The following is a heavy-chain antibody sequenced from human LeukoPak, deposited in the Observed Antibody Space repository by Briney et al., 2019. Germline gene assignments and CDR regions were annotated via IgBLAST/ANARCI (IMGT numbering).Heavy chain of an antibody. Sequence: GGSLRLSCAASGFTFSSYGMHWVRQAPGKGLEWVAVIWYDGSNKYYADPVKGRFTISRDNSKNTLYLQMNSLRAEDTAVYYCAKVSVTRSYMDVWGKGTTVTVSS. CDR1: GFTFSSYG. CDR3: AKVSVTRSYMDV. V-gene: IGHV3-33*06. CDR2: IWYDGSNK. D-gene: IGHD4-11*01. J-gene: IGHJ6*03.